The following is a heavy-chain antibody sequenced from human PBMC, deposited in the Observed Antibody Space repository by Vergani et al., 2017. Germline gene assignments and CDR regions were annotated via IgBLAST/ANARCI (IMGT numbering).Heavy chain of an antibody. CDR2: FYYSGST. CDR3: ARQRLGAFDI. V-gene: IGHV4-59*01. J-gene: IGHJ3*02. Sequence: QVQLQESGPGLVKPSETLSLTCTVSGGSISSYYWSWIRQPPGKGLEWIGYFYYSGSTNYNPSLKSRVTISVDTSKNQFSLKLSSVTAADTAVYYCARQRLGAFDIWGQGTMVTVSS. CDR1: GGSISSYY. D-gene: IGHD3-22*01.